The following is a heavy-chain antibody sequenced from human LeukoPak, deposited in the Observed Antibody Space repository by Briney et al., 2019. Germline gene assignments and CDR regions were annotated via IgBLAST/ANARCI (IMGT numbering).Heavy chain of an antibody. J-gene: IGHJ4*02. Sequence: PSETLSLTCTVSGGSISSSSYYWGWIRQPPGKGLEWIGSIYYSGSTYYNPSLKSRVTISVDTSKNQFSLKLSSVTAADTAVFYCARAYYYDSSGYYSGFDYWGQGTLVTVSS. V-gene: IGHV4-39*01. CDR1: GGSISSSSYY. D-gene: IGHD3-22*01. CDR2: IYYSGST. CDR3: ARAYYYDSSGYYSGFDY.